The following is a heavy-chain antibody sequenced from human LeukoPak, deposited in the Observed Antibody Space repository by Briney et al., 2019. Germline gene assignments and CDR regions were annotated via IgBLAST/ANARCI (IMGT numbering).Heavy chain of an antibody. J-gene: IGHJ4*02. Sequence: GGSLRLSCAASGLTFTTYWMHWVRQAPGKGLVWVSHINSDGSITSYADSVKGRFTISRDNAKNTLYLQMNSLRAEDTAVYYCARRVVVPAAPYYFDYWGQGTLVTVSS. D-gene: IGHD2-2*01. CDR1: GLTFTTYW. V-gene: IGHV3-74*01. CDR3: ARRVVVPAAPYYFDY. CDR2: INSDGSIT.